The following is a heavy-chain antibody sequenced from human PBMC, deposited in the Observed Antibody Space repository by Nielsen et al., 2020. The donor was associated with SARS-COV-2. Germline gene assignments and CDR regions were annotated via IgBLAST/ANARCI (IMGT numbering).Heavy chain of an antibody. J-gene: IGHJ6*02. CDR1: GFTFSDYY. V-gene: IGHV3-11*04. D-gene: IGHD1-26*01. CDR3: ARDPIVGATIRPYGMDV. CDR2: ISSSGSTI. Sequence: SCAASGFTFSDYYMSWIRQAPGKGLEWVSYISSSGSTIYYADSVKGRFTISRDNAKNSLYLQMNSLRAEDTAVYYCARDPIVGATIRPYGMDVWGQGTTVTVSS.